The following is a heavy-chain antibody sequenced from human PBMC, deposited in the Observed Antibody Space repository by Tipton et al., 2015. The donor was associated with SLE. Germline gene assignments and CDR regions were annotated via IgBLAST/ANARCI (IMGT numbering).Heavy chain of an antibody. J-gene: IGHJ4*02. CDR3: AKSRGVLADPLDY. D-gene: IGHD3-16*02. CDR2: FGWSSATI. CDR1: GFTFDDYA. Sequence: SLRLSCAASGFTFDDYAMHWVRPAPGKGLEWVAGFGWSSATIGYAESVKGRFTISRDNAKNSLFLQMNSLRPEDTALYFCAKSRGVLADPLDYWGQGTLVTVSS. V-gene: IGHV3-9*01.